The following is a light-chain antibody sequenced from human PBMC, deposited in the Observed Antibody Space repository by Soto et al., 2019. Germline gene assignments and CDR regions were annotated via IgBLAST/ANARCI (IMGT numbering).Light chain of an antibody. V-gene: IGLV2-23*02. Sequence: QSALTQPASVSGSPGQSITISCTGTSGDVGSYDLVSWYQHPPGKAPKLMIYEVTKRPSGVSDRFSASKSGNTASLTICGLQPDDEANYYCCSYAGSSTVIFGGGTKLTVL. J-gene: IGLJ2*01. CDR1: SGDVGSYDL. CDR2: EVT. CDR3: CSYAGSSTVI.